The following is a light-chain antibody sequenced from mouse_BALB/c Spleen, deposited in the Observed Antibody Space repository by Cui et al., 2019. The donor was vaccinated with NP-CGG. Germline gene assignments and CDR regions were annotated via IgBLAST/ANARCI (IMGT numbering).Light chain of an antibody. CDR3: ALWYSNHWV. CDR2: GTN. CDR1: IGAVTTSNF. V-gene: IGLV1*01. J-gene: IGLJ1*01. Sequence: QAFVTQEPALTTSPGETVTLTCRSSIGAVTTSNFANWVQEKPDHLVTGLIGGTNNRTPGVPARFSGSLIGDKAALTITGTQTEDEAMYFCALWYSNHWVFGGGTKLTVL.